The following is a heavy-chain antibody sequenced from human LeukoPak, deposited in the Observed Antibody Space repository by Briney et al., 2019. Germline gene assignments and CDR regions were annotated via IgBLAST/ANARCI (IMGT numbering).Heavy chain of an antibody. V-gene: IGHV5-51*01. CDR3: ARLRPQDAFDI. Sequence: GESLKISCKGSGNSFSNYWLGWVRPLPGRGLEWMGIIYPGDSDTRYNPSFQGQVTISADKSISTAYLQWSSLKASDTAMYYCARLRPQDAFDIWGQGTMVTVSS. CDR2: IYPGDSDT. J-gene: IGHJ3*02. CDR1: GNSFSNYW.